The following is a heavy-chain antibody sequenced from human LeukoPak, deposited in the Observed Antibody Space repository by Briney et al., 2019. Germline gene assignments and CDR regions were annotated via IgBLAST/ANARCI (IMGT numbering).Heavy chain of an antibody. D-gene: IGHD3-9*01. CDR2: LDGRGASI. CDR1: GFSFGTHG. J-gene: IGHJ3*01. Sequence: GSLRLSCAASGFSFGTHGMSWVRQGPGKGLERVSALDGRGASIYYTDSVKGRFTISNDNSKNTLFLQMNSLRAEDTAVYYCAKDSPILTVWGQGTMVTVSS. CDR3: AKDSPILTV. V-gene: IGHV3-23*01.